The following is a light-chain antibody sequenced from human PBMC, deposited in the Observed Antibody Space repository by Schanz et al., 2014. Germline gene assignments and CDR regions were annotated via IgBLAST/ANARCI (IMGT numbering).Light chain of an antibody. CDR3: FLTFPGARGV. J-gene: IGLJ3*02. CDR2: DTS. Sequence: QTVVTQEPSLTVSPGGTVTLTCGSSTGTVTSGHYPYWFQQRPGQAPRTLIYDTSNTHSWTPARFSGSLLGGKAALTLSSAQSDDEAEYFCFLTFPGARGVFGGGTKLTVL. V-gene: IGLV7-46*01. CDR1: TGTVTSGHY.